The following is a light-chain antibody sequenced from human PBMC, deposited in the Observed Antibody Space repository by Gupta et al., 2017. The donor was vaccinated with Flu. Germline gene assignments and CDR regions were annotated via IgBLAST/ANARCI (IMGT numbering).Light chain of an antibody. CDR3: QQRTNWLWT. V-gene: IGKV3-11*01. J-gene: IGKJ1*01. Sequence: EIVLTQSPATLSLSPGERATLSCSASQSVGTSLAWYQQRPGQAPRLLIYDASNRATAIPARFLGGGSGTDFTLTISSLEPEDFAVYYCQQRTNWLWTFGQGTKVEIK. CDR2: DAS. CDR1: QSVGTS.